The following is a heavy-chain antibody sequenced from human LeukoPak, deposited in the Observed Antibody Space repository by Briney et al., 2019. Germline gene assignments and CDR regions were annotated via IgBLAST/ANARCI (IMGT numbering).Heavy chain of an antibody. CDR2: MSPNSGNT. Sequence: ASVKVSCKASGYTFTSYDINWVRQATGQGLEWMGWMSPNSGNTGYAQKFQGRVTMTRNTSISTAYMELSSLRSEDTAVYYCARGLPGYGGNSEGGPGYWGQGTLVTVSS. D-gene: IGHD4-23*01. CDR3: ARGLPGYGGNSEGGPGY. V-gene: IGHV1-8*01. J-gene: IGHJ4*02. CDR1: GYTFTSYD.